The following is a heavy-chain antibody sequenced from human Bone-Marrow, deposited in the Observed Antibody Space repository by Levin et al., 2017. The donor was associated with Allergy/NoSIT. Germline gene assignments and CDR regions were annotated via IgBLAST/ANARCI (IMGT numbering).Heavy chain of an antibody. V-gene: IGHV3-48*02. Sequence: GESLKISCAASGFTFSSYSMNWVRQAPGKGLEWVSYISSSSSTIYYADSVKGRFTISRDNAKNSLYLQMNSLRDEDTAVYYCARGMGDYYDSSGYTDWYFDLWGRGTLVTVSS. J-gene: IGHJ2*01. CDR2: ISSSSSTI. D-gene: IGHD3-22*01. CDR1: GFTFSSYS. CDR3: ARGMGDYYDSSGYTDWYFDL.